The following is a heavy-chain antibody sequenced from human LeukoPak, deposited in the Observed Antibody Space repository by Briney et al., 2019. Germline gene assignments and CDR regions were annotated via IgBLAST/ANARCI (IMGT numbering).Heavy chain of an antibody. CDR1: GGSFSGYY. J-gene: IGHJ4*02. D-gene: IGHD3-10*01. CDR2: INHSGST. Sequence: PSETLSLTCAVYGGSFSGYYWSWIRQPPGKGLEWIGEINHSGSTNYNPSLKSRVTISVDTSKTQFSLKLSSVTAADTAVYYCASGLTMVRGVIPHYWGQGTLVTVSS. CDR3: ASGLTMVRGVIPHY. V-gene: IGHV4-34*01.